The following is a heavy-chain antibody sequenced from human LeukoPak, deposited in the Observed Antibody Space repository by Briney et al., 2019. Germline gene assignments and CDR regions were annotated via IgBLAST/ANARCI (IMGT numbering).Heavy chain of an antibody. V-gene: IGHV3-7*01. CDR1: GFSFRNYW. J-gene: IGHJ4*02. D-gene: IGHD2-15*01. CDR3: ARDGGLHTNFDY. Sequence: GGSLRLSCAASGFSFRNYWMGWVRQAPGRGWEGVANTKPDRSAEYYAGSVRGRFTASRDNAYNLLYLQMNRLRAEDTAVYYCARDGGLHTNFDYWGQGTLLTVSS. CDR2: TKPDRSAE.